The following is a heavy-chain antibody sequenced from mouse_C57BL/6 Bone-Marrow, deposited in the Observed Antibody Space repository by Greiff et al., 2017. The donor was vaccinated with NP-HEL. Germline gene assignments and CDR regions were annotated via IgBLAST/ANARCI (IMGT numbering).Heavy chain of an antibody. Sequence: VQLQQSGAELVRPGASVKLSCKASGYTFTDYYINWVKQRPGQGLEWIARIYPGSGNTYYNEKFKGKATLTAEKSSSTAYMQLSSLTSEDSAVYFCATFYYYGSSPYWYFDVWGTGTTVTVSS. D-gene: IGHD1-1*01. CDR3: ATFYYYGSSPYWYFDV. CDR1: GYTFTDYY. V-gene: IGHV1-76*01. CDR2: IYPGSGNT. J-gene: IGHJ1*03.